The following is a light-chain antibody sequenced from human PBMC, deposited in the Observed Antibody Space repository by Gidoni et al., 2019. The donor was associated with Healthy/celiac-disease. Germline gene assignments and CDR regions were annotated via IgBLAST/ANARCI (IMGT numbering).Light chain of an antibody. V-gene: IGLV2-14*04. Sequence: GQSITISCTGTSSDVGGATYVSWYQQHPGKAPKLMIYDVSNRPSGVSNRFSGSKSGNTASLTISGLQAEDEAAYYCSSSTSSSTLVVFGGGTKLTVL. CDR2: DVS. J-gene: IGLJ2*01. CDR3: SSSTSSSTLVV. CDR1: SSDVGGATY.